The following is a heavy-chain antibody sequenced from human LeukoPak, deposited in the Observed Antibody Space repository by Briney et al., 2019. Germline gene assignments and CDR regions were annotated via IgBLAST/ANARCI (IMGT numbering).Heavy chain of an antibody. V-gene: IGHV4-31*03. D-gene: IGHD2-8*01. CDR3: ARNNGVDFDY. J-gene: IGHJ4*02. CDR2: IDDSGRT. Sequence: SQTLSLTCTVSGALISSGGYYWSWIRQHPGKGLEWIGYIDDSGRTYYNPPLKSRITISVDTSKNHFSLNLNSVTPADTAVYFCARNNGVDFDYWGQGTLVTVSS. CDR1: GALISSGGYY.